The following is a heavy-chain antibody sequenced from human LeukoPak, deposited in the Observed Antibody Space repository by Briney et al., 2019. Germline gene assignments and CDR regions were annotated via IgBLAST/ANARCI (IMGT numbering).Heavy chain of an antibody. CDR2: INPNSGGT. CDR3: ASLTRVVPAAIYAFDI. Sequence: ASVKVSCKASGGTFSSYAISWVRQAPGQGLEWMGWINPNSGGTNYAQKFQGRVTMTRDTSISTAYMELSRLRSDDTAVYYCASLTRVVPAAIYAFDIWGQGTMVTVSS. CDR1: GGTFSSYA. V-gene: IGHV1-2*02. D-gene: IGHD2-2*02. J-gene: IGHJ3*02.